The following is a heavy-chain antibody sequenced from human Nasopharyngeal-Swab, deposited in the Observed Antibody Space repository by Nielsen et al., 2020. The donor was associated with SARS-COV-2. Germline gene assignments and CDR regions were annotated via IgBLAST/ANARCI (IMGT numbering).Heavy chain of an antibody. J-gene: IGHJ6*02. Sequence: GGSLRPSCAASGFTFSSYSMNWVRQAPGKGLEWVSSISSSSSYIYYADSVKGRFTISRDNAKNSLYLQMSSLRAEDTAVYYCARVSGTQSIYYYYGMDVWGQGTTVTVSS. CDR1: GFTFSSYS. CDR2: ISSSSSYI. V-gene: IGHV3-21*01. D-gene: IGHD1-1*01. CDR3: ARVSGTQSIYYYYGMDV.